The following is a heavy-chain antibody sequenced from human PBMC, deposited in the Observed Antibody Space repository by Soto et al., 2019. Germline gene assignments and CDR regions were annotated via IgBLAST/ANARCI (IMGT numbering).Heavy chain of an antibody. CDR2: INAGNGNT. CDR3: ARARITMVRGAAYYYYGMDV. J-gene: IGHJ6*02. D-gene: IGHD3-10*01. Sequence: QVQLVQSGAEVKKPGAPVKVSCKASGYTFTSYAMHWVRQAPGQRLEWMGWINAGNGNTKYSQKFQGRVTITRDTSASTAYMELSSLRSEDTAVYYCARARITMVRGAAYYYYGMDVWGQGTTVTVSS. V-gene: IGHV1-3*01. CDR1: GYTFTSYA.